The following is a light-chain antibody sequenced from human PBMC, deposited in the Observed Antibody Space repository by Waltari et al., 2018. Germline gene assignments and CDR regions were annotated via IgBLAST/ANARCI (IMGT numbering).Light chain of an antibody. J-gene: IGKJ4*01. CDR1: QSISTY. CDR3: QQSYSPLT. Sequence: DLQMTQSPSSLSASVVDRVTITCRASQSISTYLNWYQQKPGKAPNLLIYAASSLQSGVPPRFSGSGSGTDFTLTISSLQPEDFATYYCQQSYSPLTFGGGTKVEIK. CDR2: AAS. V-gene: IGKV1-39*01.